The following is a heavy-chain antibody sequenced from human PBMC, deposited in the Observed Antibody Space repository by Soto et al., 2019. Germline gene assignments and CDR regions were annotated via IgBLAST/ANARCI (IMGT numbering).Heavy chain of an antibody. D-gene: IGHD6-25*01. Sequence: SETLSLTCAVSGGSISSSNWWSWVRQPPGKGLEWIGEIYHSGSTNYNPSLKSRVTISVDKSKNQFSLKLSSVTAADTAVYYCARDQGIAAPVDYYGMDVWGQATMFSFS. V-gene: IGHV4-4*02. J-gene: IGHJ6*02. CDR3: ARDQGIAAPVDYYGMDV. CDR1: GGSISSSNW. CDR2: IYHSGST.